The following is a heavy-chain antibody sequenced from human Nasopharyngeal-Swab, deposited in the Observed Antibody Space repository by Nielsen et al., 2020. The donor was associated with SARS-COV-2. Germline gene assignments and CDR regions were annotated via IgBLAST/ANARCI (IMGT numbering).Heavy chain of an antibody. D-gene: IGHD3-10*01. CDR2: MSSSSSYT. CDR3: ARDGSESGIPYGPDF. Sequence: GESLKISCEASGFTFSDHYMSWIRQAPGKGLEWVSYMSSSSSYTNYADSVKGRFTISRDNAKNSLYLQMNSLRLEDTAVYYCARDGSESGIPYGPDFWGQGTLVTVS. CDR1: GFTFSDHY. J-gene: IGHJ4*02. V-gene: IGHV3-11*06.